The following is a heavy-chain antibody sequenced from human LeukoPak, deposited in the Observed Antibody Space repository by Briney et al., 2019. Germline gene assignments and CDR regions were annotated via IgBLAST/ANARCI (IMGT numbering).Heavy chain of an antibody. V-gene: IGHV4-59*01. Sequence: SETLSLTCTVSGGSISSYYWSWIRQPPGKGLEWIGYIYSSGSTNYNPSLKSRITISVDTSKNQFSLKLSSVTAADTAVYYCARFAYCGGHCWYYDYRGQGSLVTVSS. CDR3: ARFAYCGGHCWYYDY. CDR1: GGSISSYY. D-gene: IGHD2-21*02. CDR2: IYSSGST. J-gene: IGHJ4*02.